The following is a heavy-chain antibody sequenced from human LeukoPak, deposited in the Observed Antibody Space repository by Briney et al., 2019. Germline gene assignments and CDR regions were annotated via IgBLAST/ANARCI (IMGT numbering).Heavy chain of an antibody. D-gene: IGHD1-26*01. J-gene: IGHJ4*02. CDR3: ARGHGSFDS. CDR2: IYNRGST. Sequence: SQTLSLTCTVSGGSLRSGSYYWSWVRQPAGKGLEWIGRIYNRGSTNYNPSLKSRVTMSEDTSKNQFSLKLTSVTAADTAVYYCARGHGSFDSWGQGTMVTVSA. CDR1: GGSLRSGSYY. V-gene: IGHV4-61*02.